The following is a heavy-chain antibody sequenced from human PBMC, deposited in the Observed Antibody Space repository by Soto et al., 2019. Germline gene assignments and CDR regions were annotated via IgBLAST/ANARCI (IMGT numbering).Heavy chain of an antibody. Sequence: SETLSLTCTVSGGSISSGDYYWSWIRQPPGKGLEWIGYIYYSGSTYYNPSLKSQVTISVDTSKNQFSLKLSSVTAADTAVYYCASRKSSPYFDYWGQGTLVTVSS. J-gene: IGHJ4*02. D-gene: IGHD3-10*01. V-gene: IGHV4-30-4*01. CDR1: GGSISSGDYY. CDR3: ASRKSSPYFDY. CDR2: IYYSGST.